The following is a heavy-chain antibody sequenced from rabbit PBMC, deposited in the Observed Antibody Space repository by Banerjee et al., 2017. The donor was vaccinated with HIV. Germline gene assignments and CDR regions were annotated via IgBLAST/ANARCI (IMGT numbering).Heavy chain of an antibody. V-gene: IGHV1S40*01. CDR1: GFSVSGNYY. J-gene: IGHJ4*01. D-gene: IGHD1-1*01. CDR3: ARGDYSGYGSYL. Sequence: QSLEESGGGLVQPEGSLTLTCTASGFSVSGNYYMCWVRQAPGKGLEWIACIYTGDITSNNYANWVNGRFTISKTSSTTVTLQMTSLTAADTATYFCARGDYSGYGSYLWGPGTLVTVS. CDR2: IYTGDITSN.